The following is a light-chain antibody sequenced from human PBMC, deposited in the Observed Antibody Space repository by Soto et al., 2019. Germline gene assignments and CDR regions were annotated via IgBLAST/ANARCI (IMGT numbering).Light chain of an antibody. J-gene: IGKJ1*01. CDR1: QGISNY. Sequence: DIQMTQSPSSLSASVGDRVTITCRASQGISNYLAWFQQKPGKAPKFLIYDASTLESGVPSRFSGSGSGTEFTLTISSLQPNDSATYYCQQYKSRRTFGQGTKVDIK. V-gene: IGKV1-16*01. CDR3: QQYKSRRT. CDR2: DAS.